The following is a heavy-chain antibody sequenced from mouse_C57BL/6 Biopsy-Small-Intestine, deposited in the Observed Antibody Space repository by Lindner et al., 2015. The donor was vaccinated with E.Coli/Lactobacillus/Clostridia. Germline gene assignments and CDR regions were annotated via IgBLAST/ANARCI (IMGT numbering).Heavy chain of an antibody. CDR2: INPSDGST. CDR1: GSTYTKSY. Sequence: SVKVSCKASGSTYTKSYIHWVRQAPGQGLEWMGLINPSDGSTRYAQQFQGRVTMTRDASTSTVYIELKSLRSEDTAIYFCARDRSGFHWYFDLWGRGTLATVSS. D-gene: IGHD1-3*01. J-gene: IGHJ1*01. CDR3: ARDRSGFHWYFDL. V-gene: IGHV1S12*01.